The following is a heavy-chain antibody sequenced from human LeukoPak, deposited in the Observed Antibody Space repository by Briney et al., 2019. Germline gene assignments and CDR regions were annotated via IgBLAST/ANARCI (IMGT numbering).Heavy chain of an antibody. CDR2: INHSGST. D-gene: IGHD3-10*01. CDR1: GGSFSGYY. V-gene: IGHV4-34*01. Sequence: PSETLPLTCAVYGGSFSGYYWSWIRQPPGKGLEWIGEINHSGSTKYNPSLKSRVSISIDTSKNQFSLKLSSVTAADTAMYYCARRVGRWFGERAYYYNYMDVRGKGTTVTISS. CDR3: ARRVGRWFGERAYYYNYMDV. J-gene: IGHJ6*03.